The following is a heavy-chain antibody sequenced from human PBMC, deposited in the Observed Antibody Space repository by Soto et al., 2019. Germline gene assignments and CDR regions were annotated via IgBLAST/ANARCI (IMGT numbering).Heavy chain of an antibody. J-gene: IGHJ6*02. CDR1: GFSVTTNY. CDR2: TFTGGST. D-gene: IGHD3-10*02. CDR3: ANKPPCSIQGWAFGMDV. V-gene: IGHV3-53*02. Sequence: EVQLVETGGGLIQPGGSLRLSCLASGFSVTTNYIIWVRQPPGKGLEWVSTTFTGGSTHYADSVKGRFSISRDNSKNTVYLQMNNLRVEDTAVYYCANKPPCSIQGWAFGMDVWGQGTTVSVSS.